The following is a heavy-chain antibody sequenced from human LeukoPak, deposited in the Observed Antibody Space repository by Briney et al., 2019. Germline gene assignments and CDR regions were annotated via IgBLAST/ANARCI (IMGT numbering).Heavy chain of an antibody. Sequence: GGSLRLSCAASGLTFSSYWMSWDRQAPGKELQWVANIKEDGSDKYYVDFVRGRFTISRDNAKNSLYLQMNSLRAEDTAVYYCARDVTAFDSWGQGTLVTVSS. V-gene: IGHV3-7*05. CDR3: ARDVTAFDS. D-gene: IGHD3-16*01. CDR2: IKEDGSDK. CDR1: GLTFSSYW. J-gene: IGHJ4*02.